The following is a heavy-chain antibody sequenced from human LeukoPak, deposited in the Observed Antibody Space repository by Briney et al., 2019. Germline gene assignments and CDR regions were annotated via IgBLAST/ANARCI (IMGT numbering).Heavy chain of an antibody. CDR1: GYTFTGYY. V-gene: IGHV1-2*02. CDR3: ARVGPYYDFSRYYFDY. CDR2: INPNSGGT. Sequence: ASVKVSCKASGYTFTGYYMHWVRQAPGQGLEWMGWINPNSGGTNYAQKFQGRVTMTRDTSISTAYMELSRLRSDDSAVYYCARVGPYYDFSRYYFDYWGKGTLVTVSS. D-gene: IGHD3-3*01. J-gene: IGHJ4*02.